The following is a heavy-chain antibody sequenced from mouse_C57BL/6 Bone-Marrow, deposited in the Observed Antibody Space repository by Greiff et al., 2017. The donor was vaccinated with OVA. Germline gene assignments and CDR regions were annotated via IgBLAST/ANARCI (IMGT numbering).Heavy chain of an antibody. Sequence: QVQLQQPGAELVMPGASVKLSCKASGYTFTSYWMHWVKQRPGQGLEWIGEIDPSDSYTNSNQKFKGKSTLTVDKSSSTAYMQLSSLTSEDAAVYYCAREGGTALAWFAYWCQGTLVTVSA. CDR3: AREGGTALAWFAY. CDR2: IDPSDSYT. CDR1: GYTFTSYW. J-gene: IGHJ3*01. D-gene: IGHD3-1*01. V-gene: IGHV1-69*01.